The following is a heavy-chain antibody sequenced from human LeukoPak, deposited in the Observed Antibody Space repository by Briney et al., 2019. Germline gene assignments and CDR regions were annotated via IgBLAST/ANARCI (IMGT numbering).Heavy chain of an antibody. J-gene: IGHJ4*02. D-gene: IGHD5-24*01. CDR2: ISGSGGST. CDR1: GFTFSSYA. V-gene: IGHV3-23*01. Sequence: QAGGSLRLSCAASGFTFSSYAMSWVRQAPGKGLEWVSAISGSGGSTYYADSVKGRFTISRDNSKNTLYLQMNSLRAEDTAVYYCAKPVEMATTWTLYFDYWGQGTLVTVSS. CDR3: AKPVEMATTWTLYFDY.